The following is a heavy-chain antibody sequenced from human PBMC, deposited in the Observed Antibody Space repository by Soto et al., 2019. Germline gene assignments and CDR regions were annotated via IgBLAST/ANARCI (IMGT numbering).Heavy chain of an antibody. CDR2: IKTDGYAA. V-gene: IGHV3-74*01. CDR3: VIESGVAADC. D-gene: IGHD6-19*01. CDR1: GFTFESHW. Sequence: VESGGVLVQPGGSLRLSCVASGFTFESHWMHWVRQAPGEGLVWVSRIKTDGYAAAYADSVKGRFTISRDNTKNTVYLQMNSLRAEDTAVYFCVIESGVAADCWGQGALVTVSS. J-gene: IGHJ4*02.